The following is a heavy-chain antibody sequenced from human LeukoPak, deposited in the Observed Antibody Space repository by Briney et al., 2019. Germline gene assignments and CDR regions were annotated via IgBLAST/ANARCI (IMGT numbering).Heavy chain of an antibody. CDR2: INHSGST. CDR1: GGSFSGYY. J-gene: IGHJ3*02. V-gene: IGHV4-34*01. CDR3: AREYSGSYYFAFDI. Sequence: SETLSLTCAVYGGSFSGYYWSWIRQPPGKGLEWIGEINHSGSTNYNPSLKSRVTISVDTSKNQFSLKLSSVTAADTAVYYCAREYSGSYYFAFDIWGQGTMVTVSS. D-gene: IGHD1-26*01.